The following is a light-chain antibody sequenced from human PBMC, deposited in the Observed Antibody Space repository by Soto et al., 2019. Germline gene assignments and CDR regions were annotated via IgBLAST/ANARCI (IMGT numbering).Light chain of an antibody. Sequence: DIQMTQSPSTLSASVGDRVIITCRASQSISSWLAWYQQKPGKVPNLLIYDASNLESGVPSRFSGSGSGTEFTLTISSLQPDDFATYYCQQYQSYWTFGQGTKVDI. V-gene: IGKV1-5*01. CDR2: DAS. CDR3: QQYQSYWT. CDR1: QSISSW. J-gene: IGKJ1*01.